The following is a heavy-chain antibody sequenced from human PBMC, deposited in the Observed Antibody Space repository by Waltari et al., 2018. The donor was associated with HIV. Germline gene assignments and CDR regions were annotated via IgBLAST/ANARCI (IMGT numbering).Heavy chain of an antibody. D-gene: IGHD3-16*02. CDR2: ISSSSSYI. Sequence: EVQLVESGGGLVKPGGSLRLSCAASGFTFSSYSMNWVRQAPGKGLEWVSSISSSSSYIYYADSVKGRFTISRDNAKNSLYLQMNSLRAEDTAVYYCARDKNDYVWGSYPSYYYYGMDVWGQGTTVTVSS. CDR1: GFTFSSYS. CDR3: ARDKNDYVWGSYPSYYYYGMDV. V-gene: IGHV3-21*01. J-gene: IGHJ6*02.